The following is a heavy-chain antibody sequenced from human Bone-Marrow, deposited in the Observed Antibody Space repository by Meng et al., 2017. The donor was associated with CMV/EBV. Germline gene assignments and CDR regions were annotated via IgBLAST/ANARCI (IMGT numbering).Heavy chain of an antibody. J-gene: IGHJ4*02. Sequence: ASVKVSCKASGYTFTGYYMHWVRQAPGQGLEWMGWINPNSGGTNYAQKFQGRVTMTRDTSISTAYMELSSLRSEDTAVYYCARGGHKSSGYDYWGQGTLVTVSS. CDR1: GYTFTGYY. CDR3: ARGGHKSSGYDY. CDR2: INPNSGGT. V-gene: IGHV1-2*02. D-gene: IGHD6-6*01.